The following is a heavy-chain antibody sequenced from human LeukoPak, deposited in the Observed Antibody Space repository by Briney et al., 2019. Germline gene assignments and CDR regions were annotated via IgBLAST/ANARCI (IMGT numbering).Heavy chain of an antibody. CDR1: GYTFTSYG. D-gene: IGHD3-3*01. V-gene: IGHV1-18*01. Sequence: ASVKVSCKASGYTFTSYGISWVRQVPGQGLEWMGWISAYNGNTNYAQKLQGRVTMTTDTSTSTAYMELRSLRSDDTAVYYCARKMSITIFGVATPNYYGMDVWGQGTTVTVSS. CDR2: ISAYNGNT. CDR3: ARKMSITIFGVATPNYYGMDV. J-gene: IGHJ6*02.